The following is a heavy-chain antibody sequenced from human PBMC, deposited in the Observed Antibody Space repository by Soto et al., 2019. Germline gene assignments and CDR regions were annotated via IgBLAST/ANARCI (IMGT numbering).Heavy chain of an antibody. J-gene: IGHJ4*02. CDR2: IYYSGST. V-gene: IGHV4-59*08. D-gene: IGHD3-10*01. CDR3: ARPLPGGFDY. Sequence: SETLSLTCTVSGGSISSYYWSWIRQPPGKGLEWIGCIYYSGSTYYNPSLKSRVTISVDTSKNQFSLKLSSVTAADTAVYYCARPLPGGFDYWGQGTLVTVSS. CDR1: GGSISSYY.